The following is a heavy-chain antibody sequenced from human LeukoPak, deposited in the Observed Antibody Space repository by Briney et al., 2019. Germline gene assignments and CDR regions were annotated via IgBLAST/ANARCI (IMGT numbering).Heavy chain of an antibody. CDR2: IGGKSDKFAP. CDR3: VHYGSGSYSTDY. CDR1: GFIFSGAA. Sequence: GGSLKLSCLGSGFIFSGAAMHWVRQASGKGLEWLGRIGGKSDKFAPSYAGSVRGRFTISRDDSKNTAYLQMTSLKTEDTAVYYCVHYGSGSYSTDYWGQGTLVTVSS. V-gene: IGHV3-73*01. J-gene: IGHJ4*02. D-gene: IGHD3-10*01.